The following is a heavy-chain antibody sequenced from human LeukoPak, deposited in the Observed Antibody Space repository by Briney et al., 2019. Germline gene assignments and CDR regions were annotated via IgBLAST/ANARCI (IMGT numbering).Heavy chain of an antibody. CDR3: ARFREKIVVVVAANDAFDI. J-gene: IGHJ3*02. D-gene: IGHD2-15*01. V-gene: IGHV4-34*01. Sequence: SETLSLTCAVYGESFSGYYWSWIRQPPGKGLEWIGEINHSGSTNYNPSLKSRVTISVDTSKNQFSLKLSSVTAADTAVYYCARFREKIVVVVAANDAFDIWGQGTMVTVSS. CDR1: GESFSGYY. CDR2: INHSGST.